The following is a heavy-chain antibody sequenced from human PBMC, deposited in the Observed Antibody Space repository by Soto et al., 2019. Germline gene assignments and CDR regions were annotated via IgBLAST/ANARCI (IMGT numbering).Heavy chain of an antibody. J-gene: IGHJ6*02. V-gene: IGHV3-30*18. D-gene: IGHD3-3*01. CDR3: AKEVWSGPMDV. CDR2: ISYDGSNK. CDR1: GFTFSSYG. Sequence: QVQLVESGGGVVQPGRSLRLSCPASGFTFSSYGMHWVRQAPGKGLEWVAVISYDGSNKNYADSVKGRFTISRDNSKNTQYLQMTSLRAEDTAVYYCAKEVWSGPMDVWGQGTTVTVSS.